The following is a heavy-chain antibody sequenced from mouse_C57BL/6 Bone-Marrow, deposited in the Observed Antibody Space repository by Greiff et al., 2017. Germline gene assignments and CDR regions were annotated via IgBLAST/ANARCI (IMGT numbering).Heavy chain of an antibody. CDR3: TGTVAFAY. J-gene: IGHJ3*01. V-gene: IGHV6-3*01. CDR2: IRLKSDNYAT. Sequence: EVQGVESGGGLVQPGGSMKLSCVASGFTFSNYWMNWVRQSPEKGLEWVAQIRLKSDNYATHYAESVKGRFTISRDDSKSSVYLQMNNLRAEDTGIYYCTGTVAFAYWGQGTLVTVSA. CDR1: GFTFSNYW.